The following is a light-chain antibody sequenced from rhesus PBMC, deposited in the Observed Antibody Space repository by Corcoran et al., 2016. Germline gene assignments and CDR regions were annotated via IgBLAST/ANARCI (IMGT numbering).Light chain of an antibody. V-gene: IGKV1-74*01. J-gene: IGKJ1*01. CDR3: QPGYGTPT. Sequence: DIQMTQSPSSLSASVGDRVTITCRASENVNNYLNWYQQKQGKAPKLLIYKASTLQSGVPSRFSGRGSGTDYTFTISSLQPEDVATYYCQPGYGTPTFGQGTKVEIK. CDR2: KAS. CDR1: ENVNNY.